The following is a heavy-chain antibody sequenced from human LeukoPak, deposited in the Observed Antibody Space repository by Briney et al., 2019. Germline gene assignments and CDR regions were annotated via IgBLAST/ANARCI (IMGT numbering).Heavy chain of an antibody. Sequence: VASVKVSCKASGGTFSSYAISWVRQAPGQGLEWMGGIIPIFGTANYAQKLQGRVTITADESTSTAYMELSSLRSEDTAVYYCAREMATISNQIWGQGTLVTVSS. CDR2: IIPIFGTA. CDR1: GGTFSSYA. D-gene: IGHD5-24*01. J-gene: IGHJ4*02. CDR3: AREMATISNQI. V-gene: IGHV1-69*13.